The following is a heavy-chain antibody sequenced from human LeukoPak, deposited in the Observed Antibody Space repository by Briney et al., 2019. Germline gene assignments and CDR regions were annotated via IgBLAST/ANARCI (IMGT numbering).Heavy chain of an antibody. J-gene: IGHJ4*02. V-gene: IGHV3-53*05. CDR3: ASPSPGGGAAGLFDY. D-gene: IGHD6-13*01. Sequence: PGGSLRLSCAVSGFTVSSNFLNWVRQAPGKGLEWVPVLYSGGTTFYADSVRGRFTISRDNSRNTLYLQMNSLRADDTAVYYCASPSPGGGAAGLFDYWGQGTLVTVSS. CDR2: LYSGGTT. CDR1: GFTVSSNF.